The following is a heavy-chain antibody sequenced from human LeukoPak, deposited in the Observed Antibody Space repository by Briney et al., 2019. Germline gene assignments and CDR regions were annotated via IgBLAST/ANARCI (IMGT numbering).Heavy chain of an antibody. CDR1: GFTFSSYW. V-gene: IGHV3-7*01. J-gene: IGHJ4*02. CDR2: IKQDGSEK. Sequence: PGGSLRLSCAASGFTFSSYWMSWVRQAPGKGLEWVANIKQDGSEKYYVDSVKGRFTISRDNAKNSLYLQMNSLRAEDTAVYYCARDHLQYYDFWSGNFDYWGQGTLVTVSS. D-gene: IGHD3-3*01. CDR3: ARDHLQYYDFWSGNFDY.